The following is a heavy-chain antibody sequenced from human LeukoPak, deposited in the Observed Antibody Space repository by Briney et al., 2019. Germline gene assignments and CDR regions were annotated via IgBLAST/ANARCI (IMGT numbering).Heavy chain of an antibody. Sequence: PGGSLRLSCAASGFTFSSYTMNWVRQPLGQGLVWVSTISDPHSGSETHYADSVKGRFTISRDDSQNTLYLQMDSLRADDTAVYYCAKWSGNRPLYYFDYWGQGTLVTVSS. CDR3: AKWSGNRPLYYFDY. CDR1: GFTFSSYT. CDR2: ISDPHSGSET. V-gene: IGHV3-23*01. D-gene: IGHD3-3*01. J-gene: IGHJ4*02.